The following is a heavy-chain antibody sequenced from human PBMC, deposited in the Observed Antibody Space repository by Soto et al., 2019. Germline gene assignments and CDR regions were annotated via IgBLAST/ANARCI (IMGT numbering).Heavy chain of an antibody. J-gene: IGHJ5*02. CDR2: ISSSSSTI. Sequence: EVQLVESGGGLVQPGGSLRLSCAASGFTLSSYSMNWVRKAPGKGLEWVSYISSSSSTIYYADSVKGRFTISRDNAKNSLYLQMNSLRDEDTAVYYCARESRFLEWLSLNWFDPWGQGTLVTVSS. V-gene: IGHV3-48*02. CDR1: GFTLSSYS. CDR3: ARESRFLEWLSLNWFDP. D-gene: IGHD3-3*01.